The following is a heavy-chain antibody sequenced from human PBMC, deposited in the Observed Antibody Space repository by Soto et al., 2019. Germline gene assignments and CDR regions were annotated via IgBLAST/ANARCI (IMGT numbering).Heavy chain of an antibody. Sequence: EVQLVESGGGLVQPGGSLRLSCAASGFTFSTYWMSWVRQAPGKGLEWVANIKQDGSDKYYVDSVKGRFTISRDNAKNSLYLQMNGLRAEDTAVYFCARVKSLAGHYWGQGTLVTVSS. D-gene: IGHD2-15*01. J-gene: IGHJ4*02. CDR3: ARVKSLAGHY. V-gene: IGHV3-7*05. CDR2: IKQDGSDK. CDR1: GFTFSTYW.